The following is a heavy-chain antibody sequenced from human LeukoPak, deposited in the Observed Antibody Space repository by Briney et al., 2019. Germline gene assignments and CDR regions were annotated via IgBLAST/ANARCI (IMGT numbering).Heavy chain of an antibody. CDR2: INHSGST. Sequence: SETLSLTCAVYGGSFSGYYWSWIRQPPGKGLEWIGEINHSGSTNYNPSLKSRVTISVDKSKNQFSLKLSSVTAADTAVYYCATSRTADYFDYWGQGTLVTVSS. CDR1: GGSFSGYY. V-gene: IGHV4-34*01. D-gene: IGHD2-8*02. CDR3: ATSRTADYFDY. J-gene: IGHJ4*02.